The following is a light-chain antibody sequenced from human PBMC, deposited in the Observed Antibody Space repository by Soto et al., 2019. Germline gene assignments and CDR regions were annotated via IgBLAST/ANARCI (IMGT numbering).Light chain of an antibody. CDR2: GAS. J-gene: IGKJ2*01. V-gene: IGKV3-20*01. Sequence: EIVLTQSPGTLSLSPGEGATLSCRASQSVSSNYLAWYQQEPGQAPRRLIFGASNRASDIPDRFSGSGSGTDFTLTISRLEPEDFAVYYCQQYGNSPPYTFGQRTKLEIK. CDR3: QQYGNSPPYT. CDR1: QSVSSNY.